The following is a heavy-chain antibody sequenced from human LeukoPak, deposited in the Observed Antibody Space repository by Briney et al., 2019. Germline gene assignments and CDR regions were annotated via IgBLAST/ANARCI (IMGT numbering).Heavy chain of an antibody. CDR1: GYTFTDYF. D-gene: IGHD5-12*01. CDR2: INPNNGDT. CDR3: ARDQVVPTSPFRGHDPPY. V-gene: IGHV1-2*02. J-gene: IGHJ4*02. Sequence: ASVKVSCKASGYTFTDYFMHWLRQPPGQGLEWMGWINPNNGDTKYAQKFQGRVTMTSDTSISTVYMALSSLRSDDTAVYFCARDQVVPTSPFRGHDPPYWGQGTLVAVSS.